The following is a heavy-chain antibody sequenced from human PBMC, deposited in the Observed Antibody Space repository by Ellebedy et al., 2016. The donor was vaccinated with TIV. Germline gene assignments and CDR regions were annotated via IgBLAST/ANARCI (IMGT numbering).Heavy chain of an antibody. D-gene: IGHD3-3*01. V-gene: IGHV3-74*01. CDR3: AREYYGFLSGYYLDV. CDR2: IKGDGTTT. CDR1: GFTFTGYW. Sequence: GESLKISCAASGFTFTGYWMHWVRQTPGKGLDWVARIKGDGTTTDYADSVKGRFTISRDNAKNTLFLQVDSLRAEDTAVYYCAREYYGFLSGYYLDVWGNGTTVIVSS. J-gene: IGHJ6*03.